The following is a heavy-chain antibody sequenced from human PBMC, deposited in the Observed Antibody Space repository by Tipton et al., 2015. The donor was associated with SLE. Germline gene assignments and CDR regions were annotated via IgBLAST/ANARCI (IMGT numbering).Heavy chain of an antibody. Sequence: TLSLTCTVSGGSISSGGYYWSRIRQHPGKGLEWIGYIYYSGSTYYNPSLKSRVIISVDTSKNQFSLKLSSVTAADTAVYYCARGGAVAGVDYWGQGTLVTVSS. CDR1: GGSISSGGYY. J-gene: IGHJ4*02. CDR3: ARGGAVAGVDY. V-gene: IGHV4-31*03. CDR2: IYYSGST. D-gene: IGHD6-19*01.